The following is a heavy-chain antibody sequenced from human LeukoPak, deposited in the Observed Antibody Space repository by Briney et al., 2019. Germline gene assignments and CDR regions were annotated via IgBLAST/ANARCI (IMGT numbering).Heavy chain of an antibody. CDR1: GFTFSSYW. CDR2: INSDGSSI. J-gene: IGHJ4*02. D-gene: IGHD3-22*01. Sequence: GGSLRLSCAASGFTFSSYWMHWVRQAPGKGPVWVSRINSDGSSITYADSVKGRFTISRDNAKNTLYLQVNSLRAEDTAVYYCARQSYYYDSSGYYYDYWGQGTLVTVSS. V-gene: IGHV3-74*01. CDR3: ARQSYYYDSSGYYYDY.